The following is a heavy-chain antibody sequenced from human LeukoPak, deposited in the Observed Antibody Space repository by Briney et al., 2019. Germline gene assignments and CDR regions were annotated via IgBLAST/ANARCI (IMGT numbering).Heavy chain of an antibody. D-gene: IGHD6-19*01. CDR3: ASPSYYSSGWHYFDY. CDR1: GFTFSRYG. V-gene: IGHV3-30*03. Sequence: GGSLRLSCAASGFTFSRYGMHWVRQAPGKGLEWVAVISYDGSNKYYADSVKGRFTISRDNSKNTLYLQMNSLRAEDTAVYYCASPSYYSSGWHYFDYWGQGTLVTVSS. CDR2: ISYDGSNK. J-gene: IGHJ4*02.